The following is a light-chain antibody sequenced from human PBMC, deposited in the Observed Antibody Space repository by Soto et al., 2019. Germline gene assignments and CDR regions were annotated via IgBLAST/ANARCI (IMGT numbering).Light chain of an antibody. J-gene: IGLJ2*01. CDR3: QTWGTGIQV. Sequence: QPVLTRSPSASASLGASVKLTCTLSSGHISYAIAWHQQQPEKGPRYLMKLNSDGSHSKGDGIPDRFSGSSSGAERYLTISSLQSEDEADYYCQTWGTGIQVFGGGTKLTVL. CDR2: LNSDGSH. V-gene: IGLV4-69*01. CDR1: SGHISYA.